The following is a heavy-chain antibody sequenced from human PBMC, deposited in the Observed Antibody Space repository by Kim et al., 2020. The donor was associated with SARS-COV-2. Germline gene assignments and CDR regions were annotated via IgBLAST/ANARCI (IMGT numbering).Heavy chain of an antibody. J-gene: IGHJ3*02. Sequence: CHPSLRRRVTISVDTSKNQLALELSSWTAADTAVYYCAREFRGIGSAFDIWGQGTMVTVSS. D-gene: IGHD3-10*01. CDR3: AREFRGIGSAFDI. V-gene: IGHV4-39*06.